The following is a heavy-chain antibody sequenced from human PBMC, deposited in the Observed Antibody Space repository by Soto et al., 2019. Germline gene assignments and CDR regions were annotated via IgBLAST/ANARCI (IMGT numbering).Heavy chain of an antibody. J-gene: IGHJ6*02. Sequence: GASVKVSCKASGYTFTSYYMHWVRQAPGQGLEWMGIINPSGGSTSYAQKFQGRVTMTRDTSTSTVYMELSSLRSEDTAVYYCARAPSWGQLLYLYGTDVWGQGTTVTVSS. V-gene: IGHV1-46*01. CDR1: GYTFTSYY. CDR3: ARAPSWGQLLYLYGTDV. CDR2: INPSGGST. D-gene: IGHD2-2*02.